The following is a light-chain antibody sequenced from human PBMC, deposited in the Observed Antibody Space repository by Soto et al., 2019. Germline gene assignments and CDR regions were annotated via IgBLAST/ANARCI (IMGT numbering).Light chain of an antibody. Sequence: QSVLTQPASVSGSPGQSITISCTGSSSDIGPYNHVSWYQQHPGKAPKLIIYGVSDRPSGVSNRFSGSKSGSTASLTISGLRDEDEADYYCSSYSTSYFYFFGSGTKVTVL. J-gene: IGLJ1*01. V-gene: IGLV2-14*01. CDR3: SSYSTSYFYF. CDR2: GVS. CDR1: SSDIGPYNH.